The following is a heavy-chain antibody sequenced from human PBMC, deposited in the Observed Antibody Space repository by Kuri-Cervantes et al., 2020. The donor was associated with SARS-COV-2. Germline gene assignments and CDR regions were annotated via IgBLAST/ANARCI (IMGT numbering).Heavy chain of an antibody. CDR2: ISYDGKNK. CDR3: AXXRAGVHDF. J-gene: IGHJ4*02. Sequence: LSLTCVASGFNFSTTDMHWVRQAPGKGLEWVTFISYDGKNKKCMASGKGRFTXSRDNSQNTLHLQMKSLRDEDTAIYYCAXXRAGVHDFWGQGTLVTVSS. CDR1: GFNFSTTD. D-gene: IGHD2-21*01. V-gene: IGHV3-30*03.